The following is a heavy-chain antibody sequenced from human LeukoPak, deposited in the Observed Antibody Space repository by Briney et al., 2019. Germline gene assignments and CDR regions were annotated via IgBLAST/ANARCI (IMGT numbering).Heavy chain of an antibody. D-gene: IGHD4-11*01. Sequence: GGSLRLSCAASGFTFSSYWMSWVRQAPGKGLVWVANIQQVGSEKYYVDSVKGRFTISRDNAKNSLYLQIHSLRAEDTAVYYCARDWYNNSDAFDIWGQGTMVTVSS. CDR3: ARDWYNNSDAFDI. V-gene: IGHV3-7*01. CDR1: GFTFSSYW. J-gene: IGHJ3*02. CDR2: IQQVGSEK.